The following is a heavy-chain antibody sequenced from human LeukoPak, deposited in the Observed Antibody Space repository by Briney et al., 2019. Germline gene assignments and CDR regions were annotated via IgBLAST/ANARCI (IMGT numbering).Heavy chain of an antibody. CDR1: GGSISSGGYS. D-gene: IGHD3-10*01. CDR2: IYHSGST. J-gene: IGHJ6*04. V-gene: IGHV4-30-2*01. CDR3: ARGKGGVRGVIHYYYYYGMGV. Sequence: SETLYLTCAVSGGSISSGGYSWSWIRQPPGKGLEWIGYIYHSGSTYYNPSLKSRVTISVDRSKNQFSLKLSSVTAADTAVYYCARGKGGVRGVIHYYYYYGMGVWGKGTTVTVSS.